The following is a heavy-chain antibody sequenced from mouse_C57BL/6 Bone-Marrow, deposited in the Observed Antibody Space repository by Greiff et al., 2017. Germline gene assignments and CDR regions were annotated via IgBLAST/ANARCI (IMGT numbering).Heavy chain of an antibody. CDR1: GFTFSSYG. CDR2: ISSGGSYT. V-gene: IGHV5-6*01. J-gene: IGHJ2*01. Sequence: EVKVVESGGDLVKPGGSLKLSCAASGFTFSSYGMSWVRQTPDKRLEWVATISSGGSYTYYPDSVKGRFTISRDNAKNTLYLQMSSLKSEDTAMYYCARLGRGPDYWGQGTTLTVSS. D-gene: IGHD4-1*01. CDR3: ARLGRGPDY.